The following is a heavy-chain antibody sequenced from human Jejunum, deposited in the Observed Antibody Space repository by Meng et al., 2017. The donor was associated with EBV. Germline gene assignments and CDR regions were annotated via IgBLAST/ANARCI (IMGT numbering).Heavy chain of an antibody. CDR1: CDPIISTDTL. D-gene: IGHD3-16*01. CDR3: ARGSHYTWDV. Sequence: VQCQAPGPGLVTPSVPPPHTCGVSCDPIISTDTLWSWVRRPPGKGLEWIGELFHAGNTTYNPSLKRQVTMSVDTSKNQFSLNLSSVTAADSAVYYCARGSHYTWDVWGQGTLVTVSS. V-gene: IGHV4-4*02. J-gene: IGHJ4*02. CDR2: LFHAGNT.